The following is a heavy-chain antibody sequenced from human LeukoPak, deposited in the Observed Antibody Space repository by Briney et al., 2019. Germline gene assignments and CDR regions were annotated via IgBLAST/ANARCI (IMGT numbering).Heavy chain of an antibody. V-gene: IGHV3-23*01. CDR2: ISASGDAT. D-gene: IGHD5-12*01. CDR1: GFTFSAHS. J-gene: IGHJ4*02. CDR3: TKWTGYGDS. Sequence: GGSLRLSCAASGFTFSAHSMTWVRQATGKGLEWVSGISASGDATYYADSVKGRFTISRDNSKNTLDLQMNSLRADDTAVYYCTKWTGYGDSWGQGTLVTVSS.